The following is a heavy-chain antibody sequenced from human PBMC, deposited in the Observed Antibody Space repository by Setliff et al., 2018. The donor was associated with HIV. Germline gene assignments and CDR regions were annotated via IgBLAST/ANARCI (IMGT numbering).Heavy chain of an antibody. V-gene: IGHV4-4*02. CDR3: ARRPSPYYYYDSSGYSGGNVDY. CDR2: IHHRGST. CDR1: GGSISSSNW. D-gene: IGHD3-22*01. J-gene: IGHJ4*02. Sequence: PSETLSLTCAVSGGSISSSNWWSWVRQPPGKGLEWIGEIHHRGSTNYNPSLKSRVTISLDSSKNQFSLRLSSVTAADTAVYYCARRPSPYYYYDSSGYSGGNVDYWGQGTLVTVSS.